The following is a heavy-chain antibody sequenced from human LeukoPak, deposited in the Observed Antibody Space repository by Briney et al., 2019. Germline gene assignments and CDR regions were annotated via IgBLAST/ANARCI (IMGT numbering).Heavy chain of an antibody. J-gene: IGHJ4*02. D-gene: IGHD3-10*01. V-gene: IGHV1-18*01. Sequence: ASVKVSCKASGGTFSSYAISWVRQAPGQGLEWMGWISSYNGNTYYAQNLQGRVTMTIDTSTSTAYMELRSLRSDDTAVYYCARGGTMVRGVPFDYWGQGTLVTVSS. CDR3: ARGGTMVRGVPFDY. CDR1: GGTFSSYA. CDR2: ISSYNGNT.